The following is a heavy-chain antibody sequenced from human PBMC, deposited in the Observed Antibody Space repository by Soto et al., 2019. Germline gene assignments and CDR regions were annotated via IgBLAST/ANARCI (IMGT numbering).Heavy chain of an antibody. CDR2: IYYSGST. Sequence: QVQLQESGPGLVKPSQTLSLTCTVSGGSISSGGYYWSWIRQHPGKGLEWIGYIYYSGSTYYNPSLKSRVTISVDTSKNQFSLKLGSVTAADTAVYYCASGYYDFWSGYPPLDYWGQGTLVTVSS. J-gene: IGHJ4*02. CDR3: ASGYYDFWSGYPPLDY. CDR1: GGSISSGGYY. V-gene: IGHV4-31*03. D-gene: IGHD3-3*01.